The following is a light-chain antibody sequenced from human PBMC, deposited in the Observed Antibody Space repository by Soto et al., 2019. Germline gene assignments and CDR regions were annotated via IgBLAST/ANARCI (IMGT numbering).Light chain of an antibody. CDR3: QQRSNWPPVYT. Sequence: EIVLTLSPATLSLSPGERATLSCRASQSVSSYLAWYQQKPGQAPRLLIYDASNRATGIPARFSGSGSGTDFTLTISSLEPEDFAVYYCQQRSNWPPVYTFGQGTKVDIK. V-gene: IGKV3-11*01. CDR2: DAS. CDR1: QSVSSY. J-gene: IGKJ2*01.